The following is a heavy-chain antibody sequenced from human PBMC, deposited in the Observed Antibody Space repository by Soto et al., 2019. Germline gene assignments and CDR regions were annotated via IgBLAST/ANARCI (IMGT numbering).Heavy chain of an antibody. CDR1: GGSISSGDYY. CDR3: ARDSFNHYYGMDV. J-gene: IGHJ6*02. CDR2: IYYDGVT. Sequence: SETLSLTCTVSGGSISSGDYYWSWIRQPPGKGLEWIGYIYYDGVTYYNPSLKSRLTISLEMSKNEFSLKLGAVTAADTAVYYCARDSFNHYYGMDVWGQGTTVTVSS. V-gene: IGHV4-30-4*01.